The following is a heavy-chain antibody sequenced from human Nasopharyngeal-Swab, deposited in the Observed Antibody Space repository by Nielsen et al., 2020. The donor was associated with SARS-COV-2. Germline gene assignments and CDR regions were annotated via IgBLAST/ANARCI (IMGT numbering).Heavy chain of an antibody. Sequence: GESLKISCAASGFTFSDYEMNWVRQAPGKGLEWVSYIARDGSTIYYADSVKGRFTISRANAKNSLYLQMNSLRAEDTAVYYCATEPPTTIGARPDYWGQGTLVTVSS. CDR1: GFTFSDYE. CDR3: ATEPPTTIGARPDY. V-gene: IGHV3-48*03. J-gene: IGHJ4*02. CDR2: IARDGSTI. D-gene: IGHD6-6*01.